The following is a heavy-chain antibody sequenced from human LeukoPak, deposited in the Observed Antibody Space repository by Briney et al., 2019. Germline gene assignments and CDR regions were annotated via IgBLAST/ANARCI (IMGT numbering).Heavy chain of an antibody. CDR2: IYYSGST. V-gene: IGHV4-59*01. Sequence: PSETLSLTCTVSGGSISSYYWSWIRQPPGKGLEWIGYIYYSGSTNYNPSLKSRVTISVDTSKNQFSLKLNSVTAADTAVYYCARGAPPDIVVVPAATLWFDPWGQGTLVTVSS. J-gene: IGHJ5*02. D-gene: IGHD2-2*01. CDR1: GGSISSYY. CDR3: ARGAPPDIVVVPAATLWFDP.